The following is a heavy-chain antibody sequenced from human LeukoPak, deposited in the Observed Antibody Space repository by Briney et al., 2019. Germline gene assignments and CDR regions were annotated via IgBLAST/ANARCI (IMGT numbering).Heavy chain of an antibody. CDR3: ARDSTDCSSITCYGGFDF. Sequence: SGTLSLTCTVSGGSISSGGYYWNWIRQPPGKGLEWIGYIYHSGSTYYNPSLKSRVTISVDRSKNQFSLKLSSVTAADTAVYYCARDSTDCSSITCYGGFDFWGQGTLVTVSS. CDR2: IYHSGST. CDR1: GGSISSGGYY. D-gene: IGHD2-2*01. J-gene: IGHJ4*02. V-gene: IGHV4-30-2*01.